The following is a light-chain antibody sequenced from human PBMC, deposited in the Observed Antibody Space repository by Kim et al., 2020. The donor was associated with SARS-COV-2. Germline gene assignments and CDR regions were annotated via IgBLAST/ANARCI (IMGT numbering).Light chain of an antibody. CDR2: WAS. J-gene: IGKJ2*03. CDR1: QTVLYNSNNKNY. V-gene: IGKV4-1*01. CDR3: QQYYSTPPS. Sequence: RATLNCKSRQTVLYNSNNKNYLAWYQQKPGQVPKLLIYWASIRESGVSDRFSGSGSETDFTLTISSLQAEDVAVYYCQQYYSTPPSFGQGTKLEI.